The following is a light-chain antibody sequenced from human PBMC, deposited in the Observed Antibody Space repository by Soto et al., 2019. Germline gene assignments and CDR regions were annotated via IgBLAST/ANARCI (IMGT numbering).Light chain of an antibody. CDR1: QDIGSD. Sequence: DIQMTQSPSSLSASVGDRVIITCRASQDIGSDLAWYQQKPGKAPERLIYAASTLQNGVPSRFSGSGSGTEFTLTISSLQSEDFAVYYCQQYNDWWTFGQGTKVEIK. J-gene: IGKJ1*01. CDR2: AAS. V-gene: IGKV1-17*01. CDR3: QQYNDWWT.